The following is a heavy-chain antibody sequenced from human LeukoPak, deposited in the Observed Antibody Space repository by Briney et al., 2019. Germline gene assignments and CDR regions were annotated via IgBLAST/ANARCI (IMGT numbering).Heavy chain of an antibody. Sequence: SETLSLTCTVSGGSISSYYWSWIGQPPGKGLEWIGYIYYSGSTNYNPSLKSRVTISVDTSKNQFSLKLSSVTAADTAVYYCARAPQKYYYDSSGRFDYWGQGTLVTVSS. CDR1: GGSISSYY. D-gene: IGHD3-22*01. CDR2: IYYSGST. V-gene: IGHV4-59*01. CDR3: ARAPQKYYYDSSGRFDY. J-gene: IGHJ4*02.